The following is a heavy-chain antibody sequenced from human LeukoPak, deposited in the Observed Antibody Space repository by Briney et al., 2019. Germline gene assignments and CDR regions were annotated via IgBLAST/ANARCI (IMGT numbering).Heavy chain of an antibody. CDR2: ISNSDSFI. CDR3: ARDGGYGYGSDY. J-gene: IGHJ4*02. CDR1: GFTVSSNY. D-gene: IGHD5-18*01. Sequence: GGSLRLSCAASGFTVSSNYMSWVRQAPGKGLEWVSSISNSDSFIYYADSVKGRFTISRDNTKNSLYLQMNSLRAEDTAVYYCARDGGYGYGSDYWGQGTLVTVSS. V-gene: IGHV3-21*01.